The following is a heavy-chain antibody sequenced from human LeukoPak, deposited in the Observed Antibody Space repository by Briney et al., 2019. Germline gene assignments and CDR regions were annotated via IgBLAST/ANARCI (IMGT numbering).Heavy chain of an antibody. V-gene: IGHV1-69*05. CDR3: ARGPPYGYYYYYMDV. D-gene: IGHD4-17*01. CDR1: GGTFSNYA. Sequence: SVKVSCKASGGTFSNYAISWVRQAPVQGLEWMGGIIPIFGTANYAQKFQGRITITTHESTSTAYMELSSLRSEDTAVYYCARGPPYGYYYYYMDVWGKGTTVTVSS. CDR2: IIPIFGTA. J-gene: IGHJ6*03.